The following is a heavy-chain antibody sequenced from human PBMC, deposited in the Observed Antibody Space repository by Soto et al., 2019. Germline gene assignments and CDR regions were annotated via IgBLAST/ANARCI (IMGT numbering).Heavy chain of an antibody. D-gene: IGHD7-27*01. J-gene: IGHJ4*02. CDR3: ARLTTIITGAFDD. CDR1: GASIGSGSYY. CDR2: IYDSGRT. V-gene: IGHV4-31*03. Sequence: QVQLQESGPGLVQPSQTLSLTCTVSGASIGSGSYYWSWIRQYLGEGLVWIGHIYDSGRTYYNPSLESRVSISIDTSKNEFSLTLTSVTAADTAVYYCARLTTIITGAFDDWGLGTVVTVSS.